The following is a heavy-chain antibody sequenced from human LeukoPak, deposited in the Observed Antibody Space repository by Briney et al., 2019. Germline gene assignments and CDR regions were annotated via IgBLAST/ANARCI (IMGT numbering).Heavy chain of an antibody. J-gene: IGHJ4*02. Sequence: PSETLSLTCAVYGGSFSGYYWNWLRQPLGKGLEWIGDNNHFGRNKYNPSLKSRVTISGDTSKNQFSLKINSLTAADTAVYYCARSYRAHQTFYSSHFFDYWGQGTLVTVSS. CDR3: ARSYRAHQTFYSSHFFDY. CDR1: GGSFSGYY. CDR2: NNHFGRN. D-gene: IGHD5-18*01. V-gene: IGHV4-34*01.